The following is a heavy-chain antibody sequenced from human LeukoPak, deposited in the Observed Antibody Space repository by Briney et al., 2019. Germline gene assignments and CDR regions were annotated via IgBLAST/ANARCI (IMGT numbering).Heavy chain of an antibody. V-gene: IGHV4-59*12. CDR1: GGSISTYY. J-gene: IGHJ6*02. CDR2: IYYSGST. D-gene: IGHD3-10*01. CDR3: ARGLITMVRGVIMRGYYYYGMDV. Sequence: SETLSLTCTVSGGSISTYYWSWIRQPPGKGLEWIGYIYYSGSTNYNPSLKSRVTISVDTSKNQFSLKLSSVTAADTAVYYCARGLITMVRGVIMRGYYYYGMDVWGQGTTVTVSS.